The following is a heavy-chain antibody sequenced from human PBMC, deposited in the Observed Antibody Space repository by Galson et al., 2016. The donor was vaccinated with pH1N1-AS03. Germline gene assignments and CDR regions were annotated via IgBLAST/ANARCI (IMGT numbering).Heavy chain of an antibody. CDR3: SREVPSGPREVQGLQNYGMDV. Sequence: SCKASGGIFSNYAISWVRQAPGQGLEWMGGIIPMLGTANYAQKFQGRVTITADESTRTAYMELSSLTSEDTAVYYCSREVPSGPREVQGLQNYGMDVWGQGTTVTFSS. V-gene: IGHV1-69*01. CDR1: GGIFSNYA. J-gene: IGHJ6*02. CDR2: IIPMLGTA.